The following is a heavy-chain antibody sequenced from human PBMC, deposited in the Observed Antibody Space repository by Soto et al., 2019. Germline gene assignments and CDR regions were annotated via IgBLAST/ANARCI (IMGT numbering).Heavy chain of an antibody. CDR2: INSDGSST. Sequence: PGGSLRLSCAASGFTLSGYWVHWVRQAPGKGLVWVSRINSDGSSTSYADSVKGRFTISRDNAENTLYLQMDSLRADDTAVYFCARGKEADGNRLVYWGLGNXFTVSS. CDR1: GFTLSGYW. V-gene: IGHV3-74*01. D-gene: IGHD6-13*01. J-gene: IGHJ4*01. CDR3: ARGKEADGNRLVY.